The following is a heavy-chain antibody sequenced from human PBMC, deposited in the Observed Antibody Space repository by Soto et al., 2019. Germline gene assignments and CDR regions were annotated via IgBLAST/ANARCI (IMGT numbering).Heavy chain of an antibody. CDR1: GFSFSSYA. V-gene: IGHV3-23*01. Sequence: GGSLRLSCAASGFSFSSYAMNWVRQAPGKGLEWVSSISRSVGSTYYADSVKGRSTISRDNSRNTLYLQMNSLRAEDTAVYYCAAYYYGSGSLPTYWGQGTLVTVSS. CDR3: AAYYYGSGSLPTY. J-gene: IGHJ4*02. D-gene: IGHD3-10*01. CDR2: ISRSVGST.